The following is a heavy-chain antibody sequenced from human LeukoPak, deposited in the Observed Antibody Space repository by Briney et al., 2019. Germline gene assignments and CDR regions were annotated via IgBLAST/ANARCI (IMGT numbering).Heavy chain of an antibody. V-gene: IGHV4-39*01. J-gene: IGHJ5*02. Sequence: SETLSLTCTVSGGSVSSTNYYWGWIRQPPGEGLEWIGSIYYSGTTYYNPSLKSRVTISLDTSKDQFSLKLGSVTAADTAVYYCARHDYYGSLNWFDPWGQGTLVTVSS. CDR1: GGSVSSTNYY. CDR2: IYYSGTT. CDR3: ARHDYYGSLNWFDP. D-gene: IGHD3-10*01.